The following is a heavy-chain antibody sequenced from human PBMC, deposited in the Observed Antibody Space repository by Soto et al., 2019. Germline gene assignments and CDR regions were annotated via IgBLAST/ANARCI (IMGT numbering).Heavy chain of an antibody. V-gene: IGHV1-46*01. D-gene: IGHD3-22*01. CDR2: INPSGGST. Sequence: ASVKVSCKASGNTFTSYYMHWVRQAPGQGLEWMGIINPSGGSTSYAQKFQGRVTMTRDASTSTVYMELSSLRSEDTAVYYCARVADYYDSTPGVFDIWGHGTLVTVSS. CDR3: ARVADYYDSTPGVFDI. J-gene: IGHJ3*02. CDR1: GNTFTSYY.